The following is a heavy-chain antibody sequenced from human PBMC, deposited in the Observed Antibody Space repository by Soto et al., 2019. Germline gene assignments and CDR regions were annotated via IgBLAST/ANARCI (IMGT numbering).Heavy chain of an antibody. Sequence: GGSLRLSCAASGFTFSSYWMSWVRQAPGKGLEWVANIKQDGSEKYYVDSMKGRFTISRDNAKNSLYLQMNSLRAEDTAVYYCARRDKYGDYDPIYYYYYGMDVWGQGTTVTVSS. J-gene: IGHJ6*02. CDR1: GFTFSSYW. CDR3: ARRDKYGDYDPIYYYYYGMDV. D-gene: IGHD4-17*01. CDR2: IKQDGSEK. V-gene: IGHV3-7*03.